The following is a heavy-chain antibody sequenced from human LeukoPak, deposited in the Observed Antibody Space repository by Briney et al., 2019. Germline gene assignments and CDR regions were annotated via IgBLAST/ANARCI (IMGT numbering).Heavy chain of an antibody. CDR2: IWYDGSNK. Sequence: GGSLRLSCAASGFTFSSYGMHWVRQAPGKGLEWVAVIWYDGSNKYYADSVKGRFTISRDNSKNTLYLQMNSLRAEDTAVYYCARDSVLDYYDSSGYQDYWGQGTLVTVSS. D-gene: IGHD3-22*01. J-gene: IGHJ4*02. CDR1: GFTFSSYG. CDR3: ARDSVLDYYDSSGYQDY. V-gene: IGHV3-33*01.